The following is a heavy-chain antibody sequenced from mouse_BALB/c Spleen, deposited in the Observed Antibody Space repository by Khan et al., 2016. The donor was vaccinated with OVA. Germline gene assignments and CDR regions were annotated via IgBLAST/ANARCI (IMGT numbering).Heavy chain of an antibody. CDR2: ISSGGDYT. Sequence: EVELVESGGELVKPGGSLKLSCAASGFTFSSYSMSWVRQTPDKRLEWVASISSGGDYTYYPESVKGRFTISRDNAKNTLYLQMGDLKSEYTAMYYCADHISGSLAYWGQGTRGTVSA. CDR1: GFTFSSYS. CDR3: ADHISGSLAY. J-gene: IGHJ3*01. V-gene: IGHV5-6*01. D-gene: IGHD1-3*01.